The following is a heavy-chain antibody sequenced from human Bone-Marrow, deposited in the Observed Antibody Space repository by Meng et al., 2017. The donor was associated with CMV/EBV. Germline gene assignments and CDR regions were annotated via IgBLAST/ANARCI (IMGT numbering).Heavy chain of an antibody. V-gene: IGHV3-48*03. J-gene: IGHJ6*02. CDR2: ISSSGSTI. CDR1: GFTFSSYE. CDR3: AREWVTTSAYGMDV. Sequence: LSLTCAASGFTFSSYEMNWVRQAPGKGLEWVSYISSSGSTIYYADSVKGRFTISRDNAKISLYLQMNCLRAEDTAVYYCAREWVTTSAYGMDVWGQGTTVTVSS. D-gene: IGHD4-11*01.